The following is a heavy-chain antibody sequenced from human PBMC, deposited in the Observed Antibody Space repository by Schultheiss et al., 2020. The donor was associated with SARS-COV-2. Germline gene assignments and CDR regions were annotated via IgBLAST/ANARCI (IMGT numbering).Heavy chain of an antibody. CDR1: GGSFSGYY. V-gene: IGHV4-34*09. J-gene: IGHJ4*02. D-gene: IGHD2-2*01. Sequence: SETLSLTCAVYGGSFSGYYWSWIRQPPGKGLEWIGEINHSGSTTYNPSLKSRVTISVDTSKNQFSLKLSSVTAADTAVYYCARDSAVIPAVLGVWGQGTLVTVSS. CDR3: ARDSAVIPAVLGV. CDR2: INHSGST.